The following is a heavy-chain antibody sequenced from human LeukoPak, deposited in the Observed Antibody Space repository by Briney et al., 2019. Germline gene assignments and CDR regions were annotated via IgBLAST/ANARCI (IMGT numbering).Heavy chain of an antibody. V-gene: IGHV4-59*08. CDR2: IYYSGST. CDR1: GGSISSYY. D-gene: IGHD2-2*01. CDR3: ALGYCSSTSCPYDAFDI. J-gene: IGHJ3*02. Sequence: SETLSLTCTVSGGSISSYYWSWILQPPGKGLEWIGYIYYSGSTNYNPSLKSRVTISVDTSKNQFSLKLSSVTAADTAVYYCALGYCSSTSCPYDAFDIWGQGTMVTVSS.